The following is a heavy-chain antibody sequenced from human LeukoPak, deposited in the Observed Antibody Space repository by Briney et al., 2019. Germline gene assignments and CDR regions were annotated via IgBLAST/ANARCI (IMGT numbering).Heavy chain of an antibody. CDR2: IWYDGSNK. D-gene: IGHD2-2*01. Sequence: PGGSLRLSCAASGFTFSSYGMHWVRQAPGKGLEWVAVIWYDGSNKYYADSVKGRFTISRDNSKNTLYLQMNSLRAEDTAVYYRARDLRYCSSTSCYRYFDLWGRGTLVTVSS. CDR1: GFTFSSYG. CDR3: ARDLRYCSSTSCYRYFDL. J-gene: IGHJ2*01. V-gene: IGHV3-33*01.